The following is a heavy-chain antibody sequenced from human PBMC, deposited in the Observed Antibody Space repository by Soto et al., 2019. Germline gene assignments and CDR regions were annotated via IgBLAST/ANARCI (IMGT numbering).Heavy chain of an antibody. Sequence: EVQLVESGGGVVRPGGSLRLSCAASGSTFDDNGMSWVRQAPGKGLEWVSGINRNGGSTGYADSVKGRFTISRDNVKNSLYLQMNSLRAEDTALYYCARSVGATNWFDPWGQGTLVTVSS. D-gene: IGHD1-26*01. CDR1: GSTFDDNG. J-gene: IGHJ5*02. CDR3: ARSVGATNWFDP. CDR2: INRNGGST. V-gene: IGHV3-20*04.